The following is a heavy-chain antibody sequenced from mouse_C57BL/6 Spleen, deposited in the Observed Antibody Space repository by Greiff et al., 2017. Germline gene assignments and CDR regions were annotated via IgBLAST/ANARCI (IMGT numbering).Heavy chain of an antibody. V-gene: IGHV1-52*01. CDR3: ARSYYCSSYYFDY. J-gene: IGHJ2*01. CDR1: GYTFTSYW. Sequence: QVQLKQPGAELVRPGSSVKLSCKASGYTFTSYWMHWVKQRPIQGLEWIGNIDPSDSETHYNQKFKDKATLTVDKSSSTAYMQLSSLTSEDSAVYSCARSYYCSSYYFDYWGHGATLTVSS. CDR2: IDPSDSET. D-gene: IGHD1-1*01.